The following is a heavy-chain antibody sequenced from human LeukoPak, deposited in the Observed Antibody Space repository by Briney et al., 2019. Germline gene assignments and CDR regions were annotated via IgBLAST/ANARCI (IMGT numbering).Heavy chain of an antibody. CDR3: ARARIVGATRAFDI. CDR2: IYSGGST. J-gene: IGHJ3*02. CDR1: GFTVSSNY. V-gene: IGHV3-53*01. Sequence: GGSLRLSCAASGFTVSSNYMSWARQAPGKGLEWVSVIYSGGSTYYADSVKGRFTISRDNSKNTLYLQMNSLRAEDTAVYYCARARIVGATRAFDIWGQGTMVTVSS. D-gene: IGHD1-26*01.